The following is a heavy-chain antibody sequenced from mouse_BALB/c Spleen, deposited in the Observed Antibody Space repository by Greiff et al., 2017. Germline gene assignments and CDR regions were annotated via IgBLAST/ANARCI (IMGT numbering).Heavy chain of an antibody. V-gene: IGHV7-3*02. CDR3: VRGVDEYPIDY. D-gene: IGHD5-2*01. J-gene: IGHJ2*01. CDR1: GFTFTDYY. CDR2: IRNKDNGYTT. Sequence: EVHLVESGGGLVQPGGSLRLSCATSGFTFTDYYMSWVRQPPGKALEWLGVIRNKDNGYTTEYSASVKGRFTISRDNSQSILYLQMNTLRAEDSANYYCVRGVDEYPIDYWGQGTTLTVSS.